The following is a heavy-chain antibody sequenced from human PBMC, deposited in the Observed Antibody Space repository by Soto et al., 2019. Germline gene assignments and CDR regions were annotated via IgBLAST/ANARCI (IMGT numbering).Heavy chain of an antibody. Sequence: QVQLVQSGAEVKKPGSSVKVSCKASGGTFSSYAISWVRQAPGQGLEWMGGIIPIFGTANYAQKFQGRVMITXXEXTXXAYMELSSLRSGDTAVYYCARAIVVVAARYYYFDYWGQGTLVTVSS. V-gene: IGHV1-69*05. D-gene: IGHD2-15*01. CDR3: ARAIVVVAARYYYFDY. CDR2: IIPIFGTA. J-gene: IGHJ4*02. CDR1: GGTFSSYA.